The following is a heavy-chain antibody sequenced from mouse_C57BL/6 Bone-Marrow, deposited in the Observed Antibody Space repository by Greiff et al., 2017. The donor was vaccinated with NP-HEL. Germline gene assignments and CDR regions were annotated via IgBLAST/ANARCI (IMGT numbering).Heavy chain of an antibody. CDR3: ARIWEGAY. CDR1: GYTFTSYT. J-gene: IGHJ3*01. D-gene: IGHD1-1*02. V-gene: IGHV1-4*01. CDR2: INPSSGYT. Sequence: QVQLKESGAELARPGASVKMSCKASGYTFTSYTMHWVKQRPGQGLEWIGYINPSSGYTKYNQKFKDKATLTADKSSSTAYMQLSSLTSEDSAVYYCARIWEGAYWGQGTLVTVSA.